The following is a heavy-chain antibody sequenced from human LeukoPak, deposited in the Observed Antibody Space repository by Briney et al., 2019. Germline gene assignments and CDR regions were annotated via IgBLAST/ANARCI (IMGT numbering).Heavy chain of an antibody. J-gene: IGHJ5*02. CDR1: GYTFTSYD. V-gene: IGHV1-8*01. CDR3: AREGRHYYDSSGSNWFDP. CDR2: MNPNSGNT. Sequence: ASVTVSCKASGYTFTSYDINWVRQATGQGLEWMGWMNPNSGNTGYAQKFQGRVTMTRNTSISTAYMELSSLRSEDTAVYYCAREGRHYYDSSGSNWFDPWGQGTLVTVSS. D-gene: IGHD3-22*01.